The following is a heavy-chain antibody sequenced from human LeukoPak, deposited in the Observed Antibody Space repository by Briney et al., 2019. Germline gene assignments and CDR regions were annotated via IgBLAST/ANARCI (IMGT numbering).Heavy chain of an antibody. CDR2: INPNSGGT. J-gene: IGHJ4*02. CDR3: ARDPYYDSSGYYPFDY. Sequence: ASVKVSCKASGYTFTGYYMHWVRQAPGQGLEWMGWINPNSGGTNYAQKFQGRVTMTRDTSISTAYMELSRPRSDDTAVYYCARDPYYDSSGYYPFDYWGQGTLVTVSS. CDR1: GYTFTGYY. V-gene: IGHV1-2*02. D-gene: IGHD3-22*01.